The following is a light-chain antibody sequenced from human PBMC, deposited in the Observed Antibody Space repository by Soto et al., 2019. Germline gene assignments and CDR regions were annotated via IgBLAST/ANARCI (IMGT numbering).Light chain of an antibody. Sequence: QSVLTQPPSVSGAPGQRVTISCTGSSSNIGAGYDVHWYQQLPGTAPKLLIYGNSNRPSGVPDRFSGSKSGTSASLAITGLQADDEAEYYCQSYDSSLSGSVFGGGTQLTVL. J-gene: IGLJ2*01. CDR3: QSYDSSLSGSV. CDR2: GNS. CDR1: SSNIGAGYD. V-gene: IGLV1-40*01.